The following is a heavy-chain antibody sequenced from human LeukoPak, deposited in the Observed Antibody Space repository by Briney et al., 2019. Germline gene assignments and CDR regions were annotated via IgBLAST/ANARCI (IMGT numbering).Heavy chain of an antibody. CDR3: AKAEHYYDSSGYKSRWFDP. Sequence: GGSLRLSCAASGFTFSSYAMSWVRQAPGKGLEWVSAISGSGGSTYYADSVKGRFTISRDNSKNTLNLQMNSLRAEDTAVYYCAKAEHYYDSSGYKSRWFDPWGQGTLVTVSS. CDR2: ISGSGGST. J-gene: IGHJ5*02. V-gene: IGHV3-23*01. D-gene: IGHD3-22*01. CDR1: GFTFSSYA.